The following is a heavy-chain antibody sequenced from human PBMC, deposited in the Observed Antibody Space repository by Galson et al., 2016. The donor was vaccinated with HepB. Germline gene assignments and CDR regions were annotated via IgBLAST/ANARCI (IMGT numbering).Heavy chain of an antibody. Sequence: SLRLSCAASGFTFNNYGMHWVRQAPGKGLEWVSVISYDGSNKYYGNSVKGRFTISRDNSNNTLYLRMYSLRAEDTAVYYCAKEAVTGAFDIWGQGTMVTVSS. V-gene: IGHV3-30*18. CDR2: ISYDGSNK. J-gene: IGHJ3*02. CDR3: AKEAVTGAFDI. CDR1: GFTFNNYG. D-gene: IGHD6-25*01.